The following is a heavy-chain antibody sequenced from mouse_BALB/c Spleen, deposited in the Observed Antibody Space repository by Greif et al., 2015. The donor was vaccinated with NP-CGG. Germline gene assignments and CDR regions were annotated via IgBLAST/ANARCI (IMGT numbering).Heavy chain of an antibody. CDR3: ARGNWEAY. CDR2: ILPGRGST. Sequence: VQLQQSRAELMKTGASVKLSCKPTGYTFSSYWIEWVKQRPGHGLEWIGEILPGRGSTNYNEQFKGKATFTANTSSNTAYMQLSSLTSEDSAVYYCARGNWEAYWGQGTLVTVSA. CDR1: GYTFSSYW. J-gene: IGHJ3*01. D-gene: IGHD4-1*01. V-gene: IGHV1-9*01.